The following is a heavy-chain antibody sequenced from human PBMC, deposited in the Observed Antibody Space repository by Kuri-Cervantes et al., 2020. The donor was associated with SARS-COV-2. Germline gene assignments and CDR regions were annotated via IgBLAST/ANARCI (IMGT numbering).Heavy chain of an antibody. CDR2: IKSKTDGGTT. J-gene: IGHJ4*02. V-gene: IGHV3-15*01. D-gene: IGHD3-16*02. Sequence: GESLKISCSASGFSSSDYSMNWVRQAPGKGLEWVGRIKSKTDGGTTDYAAPVKGRFTISRDDSKNTLYLQMNSLKTEDTAVYYCTTDRIYDYVWGSYRIFDYWGQGTLVTVSS. CDR1: GFSSSDYS. CDR3: TTDRIYDYVWGSYRIFDY.